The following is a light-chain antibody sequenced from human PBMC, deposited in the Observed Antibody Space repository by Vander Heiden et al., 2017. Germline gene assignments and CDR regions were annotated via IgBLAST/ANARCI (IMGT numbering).Light chain of an antibody. V-gene: IGLV6-57*01. Sequence: FILTQPHALAESRGKTITIHGTRSSGSIASNSMQCYRLRPGSLPTTGSCEDEQRPPGIPDRFSCSIDTTSTHVSLTCSGVAAEDDADYHPQNSDGKSWVFGGGTKLTVL. CDR2: EDE. CDR1: SGSIASNS. CDR3: QNSDGKSWV. J-gene: IGLJ3*02.